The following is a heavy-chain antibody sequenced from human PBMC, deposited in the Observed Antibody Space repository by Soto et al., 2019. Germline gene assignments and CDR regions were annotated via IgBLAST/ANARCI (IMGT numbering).Heavy chain of an antibody. CDR2: VYYSGST. V-gene: IGHV4-59*01. CDR1: GGSISSYY. CDR3: ARGANYYYGLDV. D-gene: IGHD2-15*01. Sequence: SETLSLTCTVSGGSISSYYWIWIRQPPGKGLEWIGYVYYSGSTNYNPSLQSRVTISVDTSKNQFSLKLSSVSAADTAVYYCARGANYYYGLDVWGQGTTVTVSS. J-gene: IGHJ6*02.